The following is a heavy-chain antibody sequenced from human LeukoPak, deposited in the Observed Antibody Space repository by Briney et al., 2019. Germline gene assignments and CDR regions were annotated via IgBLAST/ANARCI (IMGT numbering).Heavy chain of an antibody. V-gene: IGHV1-2*02. J-gene: IGHJ4*02. CDR2: INPNSGGT. D-gene: IGHD4-17*01. CDR1: GYTFTGYY. Sequence: ASVKVSYKASGYTFTGYYMHWVRQAPGQGLEWMGWINPNSGGTNYAQKFQGRVTMTRDTSISTAYMELSRLRSDDTAVYYCASPYLIYGDYGFDYWGQGALVTVSS. CDR3: ASPYLIYGDYGFDY.